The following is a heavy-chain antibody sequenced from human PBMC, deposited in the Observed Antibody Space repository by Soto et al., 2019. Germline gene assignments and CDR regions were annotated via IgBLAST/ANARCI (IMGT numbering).Heavy chain of an antibody. V-gene: IGHV3-30-3*01. CDR3: ARAAFWELPPLYGMDV. CDR2: ISYDGSNK. J-gene: IGHJ6*02. Sequence: QVQLVESGGGVVQPGRSLRLSCAASGFPFSSYAMHWVRQAPGKGLEWVAVISYDGSNKYYADSVKGRFTISRDNSKNTLYLQMNSLRAEDTAVYYCARAAFWELPPLYGMDVWGQGTTVTVSS. D-gene: IGHD1-26*01. CDR1: GFPFSSYA.